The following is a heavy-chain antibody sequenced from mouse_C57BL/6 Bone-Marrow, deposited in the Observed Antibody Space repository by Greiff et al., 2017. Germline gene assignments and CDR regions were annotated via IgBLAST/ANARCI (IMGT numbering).Heavy chain of an antibody. Sequence: VQLQESGAELVRPGTSVKMSCKASGYTFTNYWIGWAKQRPGHGLEWIGDIYPGGGYTNYNEKFKGKATLTADKSSSPAYMQFSSLTSEDSAIYYCARSGLRRTEYYFDYWGQGTTLTVSS. D-gene: IGHD2-4*01. CDR2: IYPGGGYT. J-gene: IGHJ2*01. V-gene: IGHV1-63*01. CDR1: GYTFTNYW. CDR3: ARSGLRRTEYYFDY.